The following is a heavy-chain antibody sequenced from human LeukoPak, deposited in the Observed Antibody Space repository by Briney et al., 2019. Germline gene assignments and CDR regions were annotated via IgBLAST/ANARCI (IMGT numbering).Heavy chain of an antibody. D-gene: IGHD3-22*01. V-gene: IGHV1-46*01. CDR3: AKNNRYYFDGSTYRGGDWFDP. J-gene: IGHJ5*02. Sequence: TSVKVSCKASGYTFTSDYMHWVRQAPGQGLEWMGIINPSGGSTSYAQKFQGRVTMTRDVSTSTVYMELRSLRSEDTAVYYCAKNNRYYFDGSTYRGGDWFDPWGQGTLVTVSS. CDR1: GYTFTSDY. CDR2: INPSGGST.